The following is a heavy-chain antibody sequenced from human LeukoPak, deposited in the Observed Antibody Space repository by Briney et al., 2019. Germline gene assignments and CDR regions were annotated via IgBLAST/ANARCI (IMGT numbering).Heavy chain of an antibody. CDR1: GYSFTSYW. Sequence: GESLKISCKGSGYSFTSYWIGWVRQMPGKGLEWMGIIYPGDSDTRYSPSFQGQVTISADKSISTAYLQWSSLKASDTTMYYCAIPIRDGSGSYYKGTLNGYDYVWGSYDAFDIWGQGTMVTVSS. D-gene: IGHD3-16*01. CDR3: AIPIRDGSGSYYKGTLNGYDYVWGSYDAFDI. J-gene: IGHJ3*02. V-gene: IGHV5-51*01. CDR2: IYPGDSDT.